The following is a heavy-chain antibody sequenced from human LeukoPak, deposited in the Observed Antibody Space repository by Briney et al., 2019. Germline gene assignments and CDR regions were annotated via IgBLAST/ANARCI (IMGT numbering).Heavy chain of an antibody. Sequence: PGGTLRLSCVASGFTFSNYVMSWVRQAPGKGLEWVSLISRSAENTYYADSVKGRFTISRDDFENTLYLQMSGLRAEDTAVYYCAKDRGDSGGYPLFDHWGQGTVVTVSS. CDR1: GFTFSNYV. J-gene: IGHJ4*02. CDR3: AKDRGDSGGYPLFDH. CDR2: ISRSAENT. D-gene: IGHD3-22*01. V-gene: IGHV3-23*01.